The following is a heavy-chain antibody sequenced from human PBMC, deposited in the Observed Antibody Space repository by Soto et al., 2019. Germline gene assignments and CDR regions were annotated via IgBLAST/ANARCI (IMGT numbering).Heavy chain of an antibody. V-gene: IGHV3-23*01. D-gene: IGHD3-10*01. CDR1: GFTFSNYV. Sequence: GGSLSLSCAASGFTFSNYVMTWVRQAPGKGLESVSSIGGSGGITSYADSVKGRFTVSRGNSKNTLYLQMNSLRAEDTAVYYCAKLKAGSNYFDYWGQGTPVTVSS. CDR3: AKLKAGSNYFDY. CDR2: IGGSGGIT. J-gene: IGHJ4*02.